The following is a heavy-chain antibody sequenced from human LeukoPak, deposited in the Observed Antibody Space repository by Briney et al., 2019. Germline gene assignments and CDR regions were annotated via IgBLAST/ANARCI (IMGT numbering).Heavy chain of an antibody. D-gene: IGHD6-19*01. CDR1: GFTFSTYN. Sequence: GGSPRLSCAASGFTFSTYNMNWVRQAPGKGLEWVSSISGSSSYIYYADSVKGRFTISRHNAKNSLYLQMNSLRAEDTAVYYCARGKEPVAGSLSHFDYWGQGTLVTVSS. CDR2: ISGSSSYI. J-gene: IGHJ4*02. V-gene: IGHV3-21*01. CDR3: ARGKEPVAGSLSHFDY.